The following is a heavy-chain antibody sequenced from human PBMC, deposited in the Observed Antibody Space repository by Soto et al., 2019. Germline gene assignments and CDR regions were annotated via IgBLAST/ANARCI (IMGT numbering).Heavy chain of an antibody. CDR1: GGSFSSGGYY. CDR2: IYYSGST. Sequence: QVQLQESGPGLVKPSQTLSLTCTVSGGSFSSGGYYWSWIRQHPGKGLEWIGYIYYSGSTYYNPSLKSRVTISVDTSKNQFSLKLSSVTAADTAVYYCAREKWFGELLYKYNWFHPWGQGTLVTVSS. J-gene: IGHJ5*02. CDR3: AREKWFGELLYKYNWFHP. V-gene: IGHV4-31*03. D-gene: IGHD3-10*01.